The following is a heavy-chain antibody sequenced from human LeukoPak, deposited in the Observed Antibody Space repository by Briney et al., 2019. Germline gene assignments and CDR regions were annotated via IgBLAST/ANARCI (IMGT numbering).Heavy chain of an antibody. Sequence: GGSLRLSCAASGFTFSSYGMHWVRQAPGKGLEWVAFIRYDGSNKYYADSVKGRFTISRDNSKNTLYLQMNSLRAEDTAVYYCAKGGEVVVSDFGYWGQGTLVTVSS. CDR3: AKGGEVVVSDFGY. V-gene: IGHV3-30*02. CDR1: GFTFSSYG. D-gene: IGHD2-2*01. J-gene: IGHJ4*02. CDR2: IRYDGSNK.